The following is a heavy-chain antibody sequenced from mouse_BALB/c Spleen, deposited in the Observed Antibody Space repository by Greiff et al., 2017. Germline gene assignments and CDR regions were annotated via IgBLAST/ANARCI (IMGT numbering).Heavy chain of an antibody. Sequence: QVQLQQSAAELARPGASVKMSCKASGYTFTSYTMHWVKQRPGQGLEWIGYINPSSGYTEYNQKFKDKTTLTADKSSSTAYMQLSSLTSEDSAVYYCAREGDRSAWFAYWGQGTLVTVSA. CDR1: GYTFTSYT. V-gene: IGHV1-4*02. CDR3: AREGDRSAWFAY. CDR2: INPSSGYT. D-gene: IGHD3-3*01. J-gene: IGHJ3*01.